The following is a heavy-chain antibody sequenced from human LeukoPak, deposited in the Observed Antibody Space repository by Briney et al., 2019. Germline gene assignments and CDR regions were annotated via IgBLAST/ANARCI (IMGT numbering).Heavy chain of an antibody. V-gene: IGHV3-53*01. Sequence: GGSLRLSCVASGFTVSNNVMSWVRQAPGKGLDYVSLIYSGGNTYYADSVKGRFTISRDNSKNTLYLQMNSLRAEDTAVFYCAGGSPFDYWGQGTLVTVSS. CDR2: IYSGGNT. CDR3: AGGSPFDY. D-gene: IGHD1-26*01. J-gene: IGHJ4*02. CDR1: GFTVSNNV.